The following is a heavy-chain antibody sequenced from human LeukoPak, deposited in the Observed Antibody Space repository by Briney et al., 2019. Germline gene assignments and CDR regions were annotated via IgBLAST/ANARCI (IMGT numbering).Heavy chain of an antibody. CDR2: IYYTGST. CDR1: GGSISSYF. CDR3: LYGGNSGDWVY. J-gene: IGHJ4*02. V-gene: IGHV4-59*12. D-gene: IGHD4-23*01. Sequence: SETLSLTCTVSGGSISSYFWSWIRQPPGKGLEWIWYIYYTGSTNYSPSLKSRVTISVDKSKNQFSLSLSSVTAADTAVYYCLYGGNSGDWVYWGQGTLVTVSS.